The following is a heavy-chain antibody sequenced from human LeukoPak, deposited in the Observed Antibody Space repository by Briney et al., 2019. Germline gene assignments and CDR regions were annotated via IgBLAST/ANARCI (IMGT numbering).Heavy chain of an antibody. CDR3: AKDWQQLDYYYYRMDV. CDR1: GFTFSSYA. Sequence: GGSLRLSCAASGFTFSSYAMSWVRQAPGKGLEWVSAISGSGGSTYYADSVKGRFTISRDNSKNTLYLQMNSLRAEDTAVYYCAKDWQQLDYYYYRMDVWGQGTTVTVSS. J-gene: IGHJ6*02. D-gene: IGHD6-13*01. CDR2: ISGSGGST. V-gene: IGHV3-23*01.